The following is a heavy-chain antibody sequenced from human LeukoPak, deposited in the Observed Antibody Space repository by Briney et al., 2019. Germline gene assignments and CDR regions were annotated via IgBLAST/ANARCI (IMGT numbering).Heavy chain of an antibody. V-gene: IGHV3-33*01. CDR2: IWYDGSEK. Sequence: GGSLRFSCAASGFTFRNHGMHWVRQAPGKGLEWLAVIWYDGSEKYYADSVQGRFTISRDNSKNALYLQMDSLRAEDTAVYYCARDRNFPAYYFDYWGQGALVTVSS. CDR3: ARDRNFPAYYFDY. J-gene: IGHJ4*02. D-gene: IGHD1-14*01. CDR1: GFTFRNHG.